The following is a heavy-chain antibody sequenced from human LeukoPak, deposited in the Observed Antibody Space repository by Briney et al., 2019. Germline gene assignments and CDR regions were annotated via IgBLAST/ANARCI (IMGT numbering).Heavy chain of an antibody. CDR1: GGSISSSSYY. D-gene: IGHD5-18*01. V-gene: IGHV4-39*01. Sequence: SETLSLTCTVSGGSISSSSYYWGWSRQPPGKGLEWIGSIYYSGSTYYNPSLKSRVTISVDTSKNQFSLKLSSVTAADTAVYYCARPDVYSSYFDYWGQGTLVTVSS. CDR3: ARPDVYSSYFDY. J-gene: IGHJ4*02. CDR2: IYYSGST.